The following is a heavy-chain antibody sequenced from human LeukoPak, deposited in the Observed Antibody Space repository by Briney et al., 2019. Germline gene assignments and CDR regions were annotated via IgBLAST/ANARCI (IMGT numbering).Heavy chain of an antibody. V-gene: IGHV4-39*07. D-gene: IGHD3-22*01. J-gene: IGHJ3*02. CDR2: IFYSGST. CDR1: SGSISTSNYY. Sequence: PSETLSLTCTVSSGSISTSNYYWGWVRQPPGKALEWIGNIFYSGSTYYSLSLKSRVTISLDTSRNQFSLKLNSVTAADTAVYYCAKSNGYGLMDIWGQGTMVTVSS. CDR3: AKSNGYGLMDI.